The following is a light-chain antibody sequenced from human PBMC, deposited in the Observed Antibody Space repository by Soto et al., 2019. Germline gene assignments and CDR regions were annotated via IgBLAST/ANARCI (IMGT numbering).Light chain of an antibody. Sequence: DIQMTQSPSSLAASVGDRVTITCRASQSITNYLNWYQQKPGKAPNLLIYAASSLQSGVPSRFSGSGSGTDFTLTISSLQPEDFATYYCQQSYLTPWTFGQGTKVEIK. CDR3: QQSYLTPWT. CDR1: QSITNY. J-gene: IGKJ1*01. CDR2: AAS. V-gene: IGKV1-39*01.